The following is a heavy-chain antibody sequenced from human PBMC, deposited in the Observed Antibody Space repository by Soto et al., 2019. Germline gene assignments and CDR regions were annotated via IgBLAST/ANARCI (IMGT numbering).Heavy chain of an antibody. CDR3: AATHYVFWSGYRTLDY. V-gene: IGHV1-18*01. D-gene: IGHD3-3*01. J-gene: IGHJ4*02. CDR1: GYTFTSYG. Sequence: GASVKVSCKASGYTFTSYGISWVRQAPGQGLEWMGWISAYNGNTNYAQKLQGRVTMTTDTSTSTAYMELRSLRSDDTAVYYCAATHYVFWSGYRTLDYWGQGTLVTVSS. CDR2: ISAYNGNT.